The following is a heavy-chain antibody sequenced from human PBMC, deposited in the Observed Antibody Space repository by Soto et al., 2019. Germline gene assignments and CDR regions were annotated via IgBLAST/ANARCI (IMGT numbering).Heavy chain of an antibody. CDR2: IIPIFGTA. D-gene: IGHD3-3*01. CDR3: ARDTMRQAGAFDI. J-gene: IGHJ3*02. Sequence: SVKVSCKASEGTFSSYAISWVRQAPGQGLEWMGGIIPIFGTANYAQKFQGRVTITADKSTSTAYMELSSLRSEDTAVYYCARDTMRQAGAFDIWGQGTMVTVSS. V-gene: IGHV1-69*06. CDR1: EGTFSSYA.